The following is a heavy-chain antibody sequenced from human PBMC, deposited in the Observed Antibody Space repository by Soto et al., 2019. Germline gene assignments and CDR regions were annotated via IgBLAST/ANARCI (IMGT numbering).Heavy chain of an antibody. CDR3: ARERPSYYDILTGYGPFDY. CDR2: INPNSGGT. V-gene: IGHV1-2*04. J-gene: IGHJ4*02. D-gene: IGHD3-9*01. CDR1: GYTFTGYY. Sequence: GASVKVSCETSGYTFTGYYMHWVRQAPGHGLEWMGWINPNSGGTNYAQKFQGWVTMTRDTSISTAYMELSRLRSDDTAVYYCARERPSYYDILTGYGPFDYWGQGTLVTVSS.